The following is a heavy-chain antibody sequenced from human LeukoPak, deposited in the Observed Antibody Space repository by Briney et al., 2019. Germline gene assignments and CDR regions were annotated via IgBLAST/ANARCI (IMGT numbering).Heavy chain of an antibody. D-gene: IGHD2-8*01. V-gene: IGHV3-7*01. CDR3: ARDLILGYCTNGVCYPSMAGSDY. CDR1: GFTFSSYW. Sequence: GGSMRLSCAASGFTFSSYWMSWVRQAPGKGLEWVANIKQDGSEKYYVYSVKGRFTISRDNAKNSLYLQMNSLRAEDTAVYYCARDLILGYCTNGVCYPSMAGSDYWGQGTLVTVSS. CDR2: IKQDGSEK. J-gene: IGHJ4*02.